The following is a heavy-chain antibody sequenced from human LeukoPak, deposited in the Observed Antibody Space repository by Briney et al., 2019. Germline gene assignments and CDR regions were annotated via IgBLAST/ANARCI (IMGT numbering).Heavy chain of an antibody. Sequence: ASVKVSFKASGYTFTSCYMNWVRQAPGQGLEWMGIINPTGGSTSYAQKFQGRVTMTRDTSTSTVYMDLSSLRSEDTAVYYCARCGSSGYHDGFDMWGQGTMVTVSS. CDR3: ARCGSSGYHDGFDM. J-gene: IGHJ3*02. D-gene: IGHD3-22*01. CDR1: GYTFTSCY. CDR2: INPTGGST. V-gene: IGHV1-46*01.